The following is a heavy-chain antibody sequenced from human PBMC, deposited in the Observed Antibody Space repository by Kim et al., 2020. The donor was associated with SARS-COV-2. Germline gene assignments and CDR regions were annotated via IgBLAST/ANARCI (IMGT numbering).Heavy chain of an antibody. D-gene: IGHD3-16*02. J-gene: IGHJ4*02. CDR2: IYPGDSDT. Sequence: GESLKISCKGSGYSFTSYWIGWVRQMPGKGLEWMGIIYPGDSDTRYSPSFQGQVTISADKSISTAYLQWSSLKASDTAMYYCARLIYYDYVWGSYRPYYFDYWGQGTLVTVSS. CDR3: ARLIYYDYVWGSYRPYYFDY. V-gene: IGHV5-51*01. CDR1: GYSFTSYW.